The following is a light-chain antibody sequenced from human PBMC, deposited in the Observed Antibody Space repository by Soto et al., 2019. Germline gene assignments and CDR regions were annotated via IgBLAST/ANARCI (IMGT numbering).Light chain of an antibody. Sequence: EIVLTQSPATLSLSPGERATLSCRASQSVSSYLAWYQQKPGQAPRLLIYGTSNRAAGIPARFSGSGSGTDFTLTISSPEHEDFAVYYCQQRSTFGQGTKLEIK. V-gene: IGKV3-11*01. CDR2: GTS. CDR3: QQRST. CDR1: QSVSSY. J-gene: IGKJ2*01.